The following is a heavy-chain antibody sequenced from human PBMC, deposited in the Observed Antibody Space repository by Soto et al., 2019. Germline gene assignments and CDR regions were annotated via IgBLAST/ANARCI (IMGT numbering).Heavy chain of an antibody. Sequence: GGSLRLSCAASGFTFSSYAMHWVRQAPGKGLEWVAVISYDGSNKYYADSVKGRFTISRDNSKNTLYLQMNSLRAEDTAVYYCARDRLPRGSYGMDVWGQGTTVTVSS. CDR1: GFTFSSYA. CDR2: ISYDGSNK. CDR3: ARDRLPRGSYGMDV. V-gene: IGHV3-30-3*01. J-gene: IGHJ6*02. D-gene: IGHD6-25*01.